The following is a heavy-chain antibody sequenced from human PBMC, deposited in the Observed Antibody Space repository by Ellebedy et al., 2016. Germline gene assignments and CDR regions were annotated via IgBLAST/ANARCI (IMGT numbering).Heavy chain of an antibody. Sequence: GGSLRLSXAASGFTFDDYAMHWVRQAPGKGLEWVSGISWNSGSIGYADSVKGRFTISRDNAKNSLYLQMNSLRAEDTALYYCAKDRSGSGWYYFDYWGQGTLVTVSS. CDR2: ISWNSGSI. D-gene: IGHD6-19*01. J-gene: IGHJ4*02. CDR1: GFTFDDYA. CDR3: AKDRSGSGWYYFDY. V-gene: IGHV3-9*01.